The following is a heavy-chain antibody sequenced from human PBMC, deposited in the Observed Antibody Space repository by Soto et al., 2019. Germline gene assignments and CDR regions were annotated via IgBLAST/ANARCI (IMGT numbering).Heavy chain of an antibody. CDR3: ARERRSSATYYYYYGMDV. CDR2: IIPIFGTA. V-gene: IGHV1-69*01. D-gene: IGHD6-6*01. J-gene: IGHJ6*02. CDR1: GSTFSSYA. Sequence: QVQLVQSGAEVKKPGSSVKVSCKASGSTFSSYAISWVRQAPGQGLEWMGGIIPIFGTANYAQKFQGRVTITADESTSTAYMELSSLRSEDTAVYYCARERRSSATYYYYYGMDVWGQGTTVTVSS.